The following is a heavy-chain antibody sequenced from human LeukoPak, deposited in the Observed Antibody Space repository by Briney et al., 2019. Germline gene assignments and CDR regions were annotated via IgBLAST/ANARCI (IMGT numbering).Heavy chain of an antibody. Sequence: PGGSLRLSCTASGFTFSSYWMTWVRQAPGKGLEWVANIKQDGSEKYYVDSVKGRFTISKDNAKNSLYLQMNSLRAEDTAVYYCGREGSGYLDYWGQGTLVTVSS. CDR3: GREGSGYLDY. V-gene: IGHV3-7*01. J-gene: IGHJ4*02. CDR1: GFTFSSYW. CDR2: IKQDGSEK. D-gene: IGHD3-3*01.